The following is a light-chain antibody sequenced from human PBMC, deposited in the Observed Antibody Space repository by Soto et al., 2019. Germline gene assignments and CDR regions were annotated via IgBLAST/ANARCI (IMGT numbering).Light chain of an antibody. CDR1: SSDAGGYNY. V-gene: IGLV2-8*01. J-gene: IGLJ2*01. Sequence: QSALTQPPSASGSPGQSVTISCTGTSSDAGGYNYVSWYQQHPGKAPKLMIYGVSKRPSGVPDRFSGSKSGNTASLTVSGLQAEDEADYYCSSYAGSNNVVFGGGTKLTVL. CDR3: SSYAGSNNVV. CDR2: GVS.